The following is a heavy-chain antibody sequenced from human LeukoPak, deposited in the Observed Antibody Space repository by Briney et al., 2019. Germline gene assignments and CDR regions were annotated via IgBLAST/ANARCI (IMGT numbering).Heavy chain of an antibody. D-gene: IGHD5-24*01. V-gene: IGHV3-23*01. CDR3: AKGGGLQSLPYTWFDP. J-gene: IGHJ5*02. CDR1: GFTFSSFA. CDR2: ISGFAGSI. Sequence: PGGSLRLSCAASGFTFSSFAMSWVRQAPGKGLEWVSSISGFAGSIYYADSVKGRFTIYRDNPKNTLYLLMTSLGAGDTALFYCAKGGGLQSLPYTWFDPWGQGTLVTVST.